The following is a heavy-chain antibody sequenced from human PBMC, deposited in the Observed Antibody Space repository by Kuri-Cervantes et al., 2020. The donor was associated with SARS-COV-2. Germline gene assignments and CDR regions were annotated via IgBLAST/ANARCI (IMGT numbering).Heavy chain of an antibody. CDR3: ARDGDCSSTSCSNWFDP. J-gene: IGHJ5*02. Sequence: SVKVSCKASGYTFTGYYMHWVRQAPGQGLEWMGGIIPIFGTANYAQKFQGRVTITADESTSTAYMELSSLRSEDTAVYYCARDGDCSSTSCSNWFDPWGQGTLVTVSS. CDR2: IIPIFGTA. D-gene: IGHD2-2*01. CDR1: GYTFTGYY. V-gene: IGHV1-69*13.